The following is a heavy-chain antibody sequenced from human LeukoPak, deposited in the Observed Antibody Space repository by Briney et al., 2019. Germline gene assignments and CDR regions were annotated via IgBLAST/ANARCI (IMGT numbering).Heavy chain of an antibody. J-gene: IGHJ4*02. D-gene: IGHD3-3*01. Sequence: ASVKVSCKASGYTFTGYYMHWVRQAPGQGLEWMGWINPNSGGTNYAQKFQGRVTMTRDTSISTAYMELSRLRADDTAVYYCAREGFWRDLGDYWGQGTLVTVSS. V-gene: IGHV1-2*02. CDR3: AREGFWRDLGDY. CDR1: GYTFTGYY. CDR2: INPNSGGT.